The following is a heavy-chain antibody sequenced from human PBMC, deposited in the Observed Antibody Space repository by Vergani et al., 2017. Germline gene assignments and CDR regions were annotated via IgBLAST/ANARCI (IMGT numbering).Heavy chain of an antibody. CDR1: GFTFSDYY. D-gene: IGHD6-19*01. CDR2: ISSSSSYT. V-gene: IGHV3-11*06. Sequence: QVQLVESGGGLVKPGGSLRLSCAASGFTFSDYYMSWIRQAPGKGLEWVSYISSSSSYTNYADSVKGRFTISRDNAKNSLYLQMNSLRAEDTAVYYCARDHSSGWYGLYNWFDPWGQGTLVTVSS. J-gene: IGHJ5*02. CDR3: ARDHSSGWYGLYNWFDP.